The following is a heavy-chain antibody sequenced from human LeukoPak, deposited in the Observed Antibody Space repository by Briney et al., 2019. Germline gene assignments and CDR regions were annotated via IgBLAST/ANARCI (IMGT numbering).Heavy chain of an antibody. CDR1: GDSITSYY. D-gene: IGHD1-1*01. J-gene: IGHJ4*02. CDR3: AKWHERLLAFDS. Sequence: SETLSLTCTVSGDSITSYYRNWVRQSPEKGLEWIGYIHHTGKNYYNPSLKSRITMSVDTSKSQFFLKLSSVTAADTAVYYCAKWHERLLAFDSWGQGTLVTVSS. CDR2: IHHTGKN. V-gene: IGHV4-59*01.